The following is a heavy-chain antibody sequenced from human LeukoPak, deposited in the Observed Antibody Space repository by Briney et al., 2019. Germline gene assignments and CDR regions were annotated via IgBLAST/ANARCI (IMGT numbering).Heavy chain of an antibody. CDR3: AKDWSPASGRGGYFDY. CDR1: GYSISSGYY. D-gene: IGHD6-13*01. CDR2: INHSGST. J-gene: IGHJ4*02. V-gene: IGHV4-38-2*02. Sequence: SETLSLTCTVSGYSISSGYYWGWIRQPPGKGLEWIGEINHSGSTNYNPSLKSRVTISVDKSKNQFSLKLSSVTAADTAVYYCAKDWSPASGRGGYFDYWGQGTLVTVSS.